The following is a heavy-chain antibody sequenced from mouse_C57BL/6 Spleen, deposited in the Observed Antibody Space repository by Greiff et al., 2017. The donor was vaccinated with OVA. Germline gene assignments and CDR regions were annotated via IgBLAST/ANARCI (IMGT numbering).Heavy chain of an antibody. J-gene: IGHJ3*01. D-gene: IGHD4-1*01. CDR1: GYAFSSSW. CDR3: ARTANWAVAD. CDR2: ISPGAGDP. Sequence: QVQLQQSGPELVKPGASVKISCKASGYAFSSSWMNWVKPRPGQGLAWIGRISPGAGDPTYNGKFPGQATLTADKSSSTAYMQHSSRTSEDSAVYFCARTANWAVADWGQGTRVTVSA. V-gene: IGHV1-82*01.